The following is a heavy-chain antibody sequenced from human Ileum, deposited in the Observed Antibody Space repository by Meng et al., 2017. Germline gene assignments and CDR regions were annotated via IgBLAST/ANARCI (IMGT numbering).Heavy chain of an antibody. CDR3: ARDHWGSLDY. CDR1: GGSVSSSGYQ. CDR2: AST. D-gene: IGHD7-27*01. J-gene: IGHJ4*02. V-gene: IGHV4-61*08. Sequence: VRRQGSGPGLGGPSETLSLICAVSGGSVSSSGYQWGWIRQPPGKGLEWIGYASTNYNPSLKSRVTISVDTSKNQFSLKLTSVTAADTAVYYCARDHWGSLDYWGQGVLVTVSS.